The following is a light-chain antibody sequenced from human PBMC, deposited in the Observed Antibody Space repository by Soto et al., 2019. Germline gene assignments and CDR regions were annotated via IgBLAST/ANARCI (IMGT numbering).Light chain of an antibody. V-gene: IGLV2-14*01. CDR3: SSYTSSSTPYV. J-gene: IGLJ1*01. CDR2: EVS. Sequence: QSALTQPATVSGSPGQSITISCTGTSSDVDVYNYVSWYQHHPGKAPKVVIYEVSNRPSGVSNRFSASKSGNTASLTISGLQAEDEADYYCSSYTSSSTPYVFGTGTKLTVL. CDR1: SSDVDVYNY.